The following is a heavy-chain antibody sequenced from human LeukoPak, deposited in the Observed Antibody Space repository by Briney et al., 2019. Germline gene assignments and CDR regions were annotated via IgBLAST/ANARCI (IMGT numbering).Heavy chain of an antibody. J-gene: IGHJ3*02. Sequence: PSETLSLTCAVYGGSFSGYYWSWIRQPPGKGLEWIGEINHSGSTNYNPSLKSRVTISVDTSKNQFSLKLSSVTAADTAVYYCARVYPAPYYYDSSGYDTDAFDIWGQGTMVTVSS. V-gene: IGHV4-34*01. D-gene: IGHD3-22*01. CDR2: INHSGST. CDR1: GGSFSGYY. CDR3: ARVYPAPYYYDSSGYDTDAFDI.